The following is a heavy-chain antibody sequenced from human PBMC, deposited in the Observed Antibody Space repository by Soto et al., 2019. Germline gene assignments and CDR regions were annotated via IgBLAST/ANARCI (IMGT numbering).Heavy chain of an antibody. J-gene: IGHJ3*02. CDR1: GFTFSSYA. CDR3: AITGYSSGRYQIHHAFDI. CDR2: ISGSGGSP. V-gene: IGHV3-23*01. Sequence: GGSLRLSCAASGFTFSSYAMSWVRQAPGKGLEWVSAISGSGGSPSYADSVKGRFTISRDNSKNTLYLQMNSLRSEDTAVYYCAITGYSSGRYQIHHAFDIWGQGTMVTVSS. D-gene: IGHD6-19*01.